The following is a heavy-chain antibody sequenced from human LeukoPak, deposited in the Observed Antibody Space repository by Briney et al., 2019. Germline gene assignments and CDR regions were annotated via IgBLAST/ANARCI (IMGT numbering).Heavy chain of an antibody. CDR2: ISYDGSNK. CDR1: GFTFSNYG. D-gene: IGHD3-10*01. J-gene: IGHJ4*02. CDR3: ASPTASGIDWVIDY. Sequence: GGSLRLSCAASGFTFSNYGMHWIRQAPGKGLEWVAVISYDGSNKYYADSVKGRFTISRDNSKNTLYLQMNSLRAEDTAVYYCASPTASGIDWVIDYWGQGTLVTVSS. V-gene: IGHV3-30*03.